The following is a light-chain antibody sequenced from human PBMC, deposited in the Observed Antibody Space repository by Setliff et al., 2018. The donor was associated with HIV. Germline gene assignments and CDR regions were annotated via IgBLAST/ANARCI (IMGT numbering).Light chain of an antibody. CDR3: QAWDSSTVV. J-gene: IGLJ1*01. V-gene: IGLV3-1*01. CDR2: QDS. CDR1: KLGDKY. Sequence: SYELTQPPSVSVSPGQTASITCSGDKLGDKYAFWYQQKPGQSPVLVIYQDSKRPSGIPERFSGSNSGNTATLTISGTQAMDEADYYCQAWDSSTVVFGTGTKV.